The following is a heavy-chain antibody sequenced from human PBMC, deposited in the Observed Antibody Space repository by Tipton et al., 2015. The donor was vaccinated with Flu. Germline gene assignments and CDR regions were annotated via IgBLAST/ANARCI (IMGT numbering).Heavy chain of an antibody. CDR1: GGSISSSSYY. D-gene: IGHD1-26*01. V-gene: IGHV4-39*07. J-gene: IGHJ4*02. Sequence: TLSLTCPVSGGSISSSSYYWGWIRQPPGKGLEWIGTIYYSGSTYYNPSLKSRVTMSVDTSKNQFSLKLSSVTAADTAVYYCACRGSCYHWGQGTLVTVSS. CDR3: ACRGSCYH. CDR2: IYYSGST.